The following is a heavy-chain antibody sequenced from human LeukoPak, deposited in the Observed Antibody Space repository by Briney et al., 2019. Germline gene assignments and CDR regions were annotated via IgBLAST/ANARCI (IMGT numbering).Heavy chain of an antibody. CDR2: IYYSGST. Sequence: SETLSLTCTVSGGSISSYYWSWIRQPPGKGPEWIGYIYYSGSTNYNPSLKSRVTISVDTSKNQFPLKLSSVTAADTAVYYCARLIDRRDGYNYVDYWGQGTLVTVSS. CDR3: ARLIDRRDGYNYVDY. CDR1: GGSISSYY. V-gene: IGHV4-59*08. J-gene: IGHJ4*02. D-gene: IGHD5-24*01.